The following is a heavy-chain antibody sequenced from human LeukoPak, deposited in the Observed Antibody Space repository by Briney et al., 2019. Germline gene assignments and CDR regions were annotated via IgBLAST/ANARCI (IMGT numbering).Heavy chain of an antibody. CDR2: FDPEDGET. J-gene: IGHJ4*02. Sequence: ASVKVSCKVSGYTLTELSMHWERQAPGKGLEWMGGFDPEDGETIYAQKFQARVTMTEDTSTDTAYMELSSLRSEDTAVYYCANLYSSAGADFDYWGQGTLVTVSS. CDR3: ANLYSSAGADFDY. CDR1: GYTLTELS. D-gene: IGHD6-25*01. V-gene: IGHV1-24*01.